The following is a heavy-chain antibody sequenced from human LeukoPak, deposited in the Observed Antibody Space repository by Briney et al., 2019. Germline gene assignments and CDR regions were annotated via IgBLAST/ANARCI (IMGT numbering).Heavy chain of an antibody. D-gene: IGHD3-3*01. CDR1: GYTFTGYY. CDR2: INPNSGGT. CDR3: ARSTPVQLRFLEWLFSMPDY. V-gene: IGHV1-2*02. J-gene: IGHJ4*02. Sequence: GASVKVSCKASGYTFTGYYMHWVRQAPGQGLEWMGWINPNSGGTNYAQKFQGRVTMTRDTSISTAYMELSRLRSDDTAVYYCARSTPVQLRFLEWLFSMPDYWGQGTLVTVSP.